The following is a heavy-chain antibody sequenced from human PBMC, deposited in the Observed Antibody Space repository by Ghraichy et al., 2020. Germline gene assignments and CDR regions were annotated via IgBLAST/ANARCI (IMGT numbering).Heavy chain of an antibody. J-gene: IGHJ4*02. Sequence: LSLTCTVSGGSISSSSYYWGWIRQPPGKGLEWIGSIYYSGSTYYNPSLKSRVTISVDTSKNQFSLKLSSVTAADTAVYYCARRDDYGGSLHYWGQGTLVTVSS. CDR1: GGSISSSSYY. CDR2: IYYSGST. CDR3: ARRDDYGGSLHY. D-gene: IGHD4-23*01. V-gene: IGHV4-39*01.